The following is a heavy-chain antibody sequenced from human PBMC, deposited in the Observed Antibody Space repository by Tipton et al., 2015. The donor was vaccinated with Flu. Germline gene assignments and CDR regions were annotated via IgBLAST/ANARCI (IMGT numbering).Heavy chain of an antibody. CDR2: ITNTGGHT. Sequence: GSLRLSCAASGFTFSSYAMTWVRQAPGKGLEWVSSITNTGGHTFYTDSVKGRFTISRDNSKDTLYLQMNSLRAEDTALYFCAKGSYRSGWYVPLDYWGQGTLVTVSS. CDR1: GFTFSSYA. J-gene: IGHJ4*02. D-gene: IGHD6-19*01. V-gene: IGHV3-23*01. CDR3: AKGSYRSGWYVPLDY.